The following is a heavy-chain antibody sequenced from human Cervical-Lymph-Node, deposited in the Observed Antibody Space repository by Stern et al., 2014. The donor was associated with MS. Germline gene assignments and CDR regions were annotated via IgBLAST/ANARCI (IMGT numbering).Heavy chain of an antibody. CDR1: GGTFSSYA. Sequence: VQLVESGAEVKKPGSSVKVSCKASGGTFSSYAISWVRQAPGQGLEWMGGIIPIFGPANSAQKCQGRVTIAADESTSTAYMELSSLRSEDTAVYYCARGELKEGLVRGMDVWGQGTTVTVSS. CDR3: ARGELKEGLVRGMDV. J-gene: IGHJ6*02. CDR2: IIPIFGPA. D-gene: IGHD1-26*01. V-gene: IGHV1-69*01.